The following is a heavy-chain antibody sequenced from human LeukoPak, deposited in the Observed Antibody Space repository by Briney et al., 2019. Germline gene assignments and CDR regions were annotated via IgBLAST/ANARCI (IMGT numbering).Heavy chain of an antibody. J-gene: IGHJ2*01. CDR1: GGSISSGGYY. D-gene: IGHD6-13*01. Sequence: SETLSLTCTVSGGSISSGGYYWSWIRQHPGQGLEWIGYIYYSGSTYYNPSLKSRVTISVDTSKNQFSLKLSSVTAADTAVYYCARSAAGTRYFDLWGRGTLVTVSS. CDR2: IYYSGST. V-gene: IGHV4-31*03. CDR3: ARSAAGTRYFDL.